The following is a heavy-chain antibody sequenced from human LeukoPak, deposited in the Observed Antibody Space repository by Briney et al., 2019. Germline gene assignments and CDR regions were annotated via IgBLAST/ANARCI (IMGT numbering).Heavy chain of an antibody. CDR3: ARGGYSAGSWYLFHYFDY. J-gene: IGHJ4*02. Sequence: SVKVSCKASGGTFSSYTISWVRQAPGQGLEWMGGIIPIFGTASYAQKFQGRVTITADKSTSTAYMELSSLRSEDTAVYYCARGGYSAGSWYLFHYFDYWGQGTLVTVSS. CDR2: IIPIFGTA. CDR1: GGTFSSYT. D-gene: IGHD6-13*01. V-gene: IGHV1-69*06.